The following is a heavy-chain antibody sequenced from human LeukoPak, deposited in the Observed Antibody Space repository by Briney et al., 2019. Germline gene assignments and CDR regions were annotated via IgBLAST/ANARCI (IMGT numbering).Heavy chain of an antibody. CDR1: GYTFTGYY. V-gene: IGHV1-8*02. D-gene: IGHD6-19*01. Sequence: ASVKVSCKASGYTFTGYYMHWVRQAPGQGLEWMGWINPNSGNTGYAQKFQGRVTMTRNTSISTAYMELSSLRSEDTAVYYCARGPAASIAVAGKPVYWGQGALVTVSS. J-gene: IGHJ4*02. CDR2: INPNSGNT. CDR3: ARGPAASIAVAGKPVY.